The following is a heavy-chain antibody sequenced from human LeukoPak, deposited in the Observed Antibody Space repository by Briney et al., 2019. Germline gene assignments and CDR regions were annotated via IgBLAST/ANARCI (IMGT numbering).Heavy chain of an antibody. CDR2: IYHTGST. V-gene: IGHV4-31*03. Sequence: SETLSLTCTVSGGSISSGGYYWSWIRQHPGKGLEWIGYIYHTGSTYYSPSLKSRLVISMDTSKNQFSLKLRSVTAADTAVYYCASGEVPGMDVWGQGTTVTVSS. CDR1: GGSISSGGYY. CDR3: ASGEVPGMDV. J-gene: IGHJ6*02. D-gene: IGHD3-16*01.